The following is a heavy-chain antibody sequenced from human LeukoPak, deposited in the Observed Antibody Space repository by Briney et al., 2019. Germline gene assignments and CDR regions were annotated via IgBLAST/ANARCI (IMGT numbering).Heavy chain of an antibody. J-gene: IGHJ4*02. CDR2: IHPRSGDT. Sequence: ASVKVSCKASGYSFTAFYIHWVRQAPGQGLEWMGWIHPRSGDTTYAQKFQGRVTMTRDTSISTAYMELSRLRSDDTAVYYCAREGARLLWFGELLSPFDYWGQGTLVTVSS. CDR1: GYSFTAFY. CDR3: AREGARLLWFGELLSPFDY. D-gene: IGHD3-10*01. V-gene: IGHV1-2*02.